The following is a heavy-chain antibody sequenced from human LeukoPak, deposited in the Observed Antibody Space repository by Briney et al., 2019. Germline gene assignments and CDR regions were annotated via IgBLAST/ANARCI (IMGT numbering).Heavy chain of an antibody. Sequence: GGSLRLSCAASGFTFSSYSMNWVRQAPGKGLEWVSSISSRSSYIYYADSVKGRFTISRDNPMNTLYLQMNRLRPEDTAVYYCARGTVTAPDYWGQGTLVTVSS. V-gene: IGHV3-21*04. CDR1: GFTFSSYS. J-gene: IGHJ4*02. CDR3: ARGTVTAPDY. CDR2: ISSRSSYI. D-gene: IGHD2-21*02.